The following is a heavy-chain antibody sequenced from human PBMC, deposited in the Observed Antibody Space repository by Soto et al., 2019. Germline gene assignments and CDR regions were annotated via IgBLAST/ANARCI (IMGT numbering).Heavy chain of an antibody. CDR3: ARDRRRQQLVFDY. CDR2: IWYDGSNK. J-gene: IGHJ4*02. Sequence: PGGSLRLSCAASGFTFSSYGMHWVRQAPGKGLEWVAVIWYDGSNKYYADSVKGRFTISRDNSKNTLYLQMNSLRAEDTAVYYCARDRRRQQLVFDYWGQGTLVTVSS. V-gene: IGHV3-33*01. CDR1: GFTFSSYG. D-gene: IGHD6-13*01.